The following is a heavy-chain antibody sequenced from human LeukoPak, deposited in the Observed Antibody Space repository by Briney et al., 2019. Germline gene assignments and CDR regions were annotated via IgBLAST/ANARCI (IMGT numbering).Heavy chain of an antibody. Sequence: PGGSLRLSCAASGFTFSSYSMNWVRQAPGKELEWVSSISSSSSYIYYADSVKGRFTISRDNAKNSLYLQMNSLRAEDTAVYYCARVPYSSSWYMGDAFDIWGQGTMVTVSS. V-gene: IGHV3-21*01. J-gene: IGHJ3*02. CDR1: GFTFSSYS. D-gene: IGHD6-13*01. CDR2: ISSSSSYI. CDR3: ARVPYSSSWYMGDAFDI.